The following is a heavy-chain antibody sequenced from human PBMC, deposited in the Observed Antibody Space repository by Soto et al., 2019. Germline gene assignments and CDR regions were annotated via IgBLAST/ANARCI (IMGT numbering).Heavy chain of an antibody. CDR2: ISSSSSYI. CDR1: GFTFSSYS. J-gene: IGHJ4*02. D-gene: IGHD1-1*01. Sequence: VGSLRLSCAASGFTFSSYSMNWVREAPVKGLEWVSSISSSSSYIYYADSVKGRFTISRDNAKNSLYLQMNSLRAEDTAVYYCASWRAELERHFDYWGQATLVTVSS. V-gene: IGHV3-21*01. CDR3: ASWRAELERHFDY.